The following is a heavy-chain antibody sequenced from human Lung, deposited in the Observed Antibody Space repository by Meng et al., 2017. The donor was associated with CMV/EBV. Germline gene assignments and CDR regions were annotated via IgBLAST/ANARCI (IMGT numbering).Heavy chain of an antibody. Sequence: GGSLRLSCAASGFTFTNYWMTWVRQAPGKGLEWVANIKQDGNGKLYVDSVRGRFTISRDNAEKLVFLQMNSLRPDDTAVYYCARHVRYRFDYWGQGALVTVSS. J-gene: IGHJ4*02. CDR2: IKQDGNGK. CDR1: GFTFTNYW. CDR3: ARHVRYRFDY. V-gene: IGHV3-7*01. D-gene: IGHD3-16*02.